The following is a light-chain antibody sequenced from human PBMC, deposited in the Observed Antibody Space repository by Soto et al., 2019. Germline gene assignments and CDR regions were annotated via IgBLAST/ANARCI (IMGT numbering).Light chain of an antibody. CDR3: SSYAGSNLWV. J-gene: IGLJ3*02. V-gene: IGLV2-8*01. CDR1: SSDVGNYKY. CDR2: EVS. Sequence: QSALTQSPSASGSPGQSVTISCTGTSSDVGNYKYVSWYQQHPGKAPKLMIYEVSKRPSGVPDRFSGSKSGNTASRTVSGLQVEDEADYYCSSYAGSNLWVFGGGTQLTVL.